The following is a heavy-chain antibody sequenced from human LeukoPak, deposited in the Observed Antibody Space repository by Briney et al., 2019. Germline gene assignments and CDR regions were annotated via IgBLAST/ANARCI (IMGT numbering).Heavy chain of an antibody. Sequence: SETLSLTCTVSGGSISSGDYYWTWIRQHSGKGLEWIGYIHHSGSTYYNPSLKSRVTISVDRSKNQFSLNLRSVTAADTAVYYGARGTGRGGYGVDYGAQGPLVPVSS. V-gene: IGHV4-31*03. CDR2: IHHSGST. J-gene: IGHJ4*02. CDR1: GGSISSGDYY. CDR3: ARGTGRGGYGVDY. D-gene: IGHD6-19*01.